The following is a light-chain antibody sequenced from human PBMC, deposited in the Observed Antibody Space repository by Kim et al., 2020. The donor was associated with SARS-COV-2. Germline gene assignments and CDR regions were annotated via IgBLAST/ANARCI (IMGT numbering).Light chain of an antibody. CDR3: QAWDSSTVV. CDR2: QDS. V-gene: IGLV3-1*01. J-gene: IGLJ2*01. Sequence: SYELTQPPSVSVSPGQTASITCPGDKLGDKYACWYQQKPGQSPVLVIYQDSKRPSGIPERFSGSNSGNTPTLTISGTQAMDEADYYCQAWDSSTVVFGGGTQLTI. CDR1: KLGDKY.